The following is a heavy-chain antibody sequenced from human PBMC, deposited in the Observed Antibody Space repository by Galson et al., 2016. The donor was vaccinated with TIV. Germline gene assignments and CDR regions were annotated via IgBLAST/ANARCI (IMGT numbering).Heavy chain of an antibody. Sequence: QSGAEVKKPGESLKISCRGSGSRFSDYWIGWVRQTPEEGLEWMGVIYPGASDTKYSPSFQGQVTISADKSINTAYLQWNRLKASDTAFYFCATLSSGWPNDCDNWGQGTQVIVSS. CDR1: GSRFSDYW. CDR2: IYPGASDT. J-gene: IGHJ4*02. D-gene: IGHD6-19*01. CDR3: ATLSSGWPNDCDN. V-gene: IGHV5-51*01.